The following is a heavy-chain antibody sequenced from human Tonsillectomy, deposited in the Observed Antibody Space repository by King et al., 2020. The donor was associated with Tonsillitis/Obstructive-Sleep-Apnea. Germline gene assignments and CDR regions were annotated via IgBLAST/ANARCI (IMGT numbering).Heavy chain of an antibody. D-gene: IGHD1-1*01. CDR3: AREGTYYIDV. CDR2: INAGNWNT. V-gene: IGHV1-3*01. CDR1: GYTFTRYT. J-gene: IGHJ6*03. Sequence: QLVQSGAEVKKPGASVKVSCKASGYTFTRYTMHWVRQAPGQRPEWMGWINAGNWNTKYSQTLQGRVTVTRDTSASTAYMELSSLRSEDTDMYYCAREGTYYIDVWGKGTTVTVSS.